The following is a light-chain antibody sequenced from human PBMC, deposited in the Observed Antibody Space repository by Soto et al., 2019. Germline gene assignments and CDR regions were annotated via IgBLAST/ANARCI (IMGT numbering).Light chain of an antibody. CDR3: QSFDSSLGDYD. V-gene: IGLV1-40*01. CDR1: SSNIGAGYD. CDR2: RND. Sequence: QSVLTQPPSVSGAPGQRVTISCTGSSSNIGAGYDVHWYQQLPGTAPKLLIYRNDNRPSGVPDRFSGSKSGTSASLAITGLQAEDEADYYCQSFDSSLGDYDFGTGTKLTVL. J-gene: IGLJ1*01.